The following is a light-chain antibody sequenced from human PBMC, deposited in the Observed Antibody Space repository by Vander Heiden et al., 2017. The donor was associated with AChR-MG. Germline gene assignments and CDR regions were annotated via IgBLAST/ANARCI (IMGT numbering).Light chain of an antibody. V-gene: IGKV3-15*01. CDR2: GAS. J-gene: IGKJ5*01. Sequence: EIVMTQSPATLSVSPGERATLPCRASQSVSSNLAWYQQKPGQAPRLLIYGASTTATGIPARFSGSGSGTEFTITISSLQSEDFAVYYCQQYNNWSITFGQGTRLEIK. CDR1: QSVSSN. CDR3: QQYNNWSIT.